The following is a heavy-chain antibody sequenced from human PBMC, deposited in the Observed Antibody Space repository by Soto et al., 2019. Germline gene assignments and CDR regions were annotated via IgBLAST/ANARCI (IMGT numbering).Heavy chain of an antibody. D-gene: IGHD3-10*01. J-gene: IGHJ4*02. Sequence: QITLKESGPTLVKPTQTLTLTCTFSGFSLSTSGVGVGWIRQPPGKALEWLALIYWDDDKRYSPSLKSRLTHTKDPPQNQVVLKMTNMDPVDTAHYFCALGRGGVLWFGDEGTFDYWGQGTLVTVSS. CDR3: ALGRGGVLWFGDEGTFDY. CDR2: IYWDDDK. V-gene: IGHV2-5*02. CDR1: GFSLSTSGVG.